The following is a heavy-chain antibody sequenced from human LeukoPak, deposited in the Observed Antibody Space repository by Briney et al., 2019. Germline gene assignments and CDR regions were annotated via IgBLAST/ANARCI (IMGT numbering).Heavy chain of an antibody. Sequence: GGSLRLSCAASGFTFSNYWMGWVRQAPGKGLEWVANIKDDGSESYYVDSVKGRFTISRDNAKNSLYLQMTSLRDEDTAVYYCARTIRGCWGQGTLVTVSS. D-gene: IGHD4/OR15-4a*01. CDR1: GFTFSNYW. V-gene: IGHV3-7*01. J-gene: IGHJ4*02. CDR3: ARTIRGC. CDR2: IKDDGSES.